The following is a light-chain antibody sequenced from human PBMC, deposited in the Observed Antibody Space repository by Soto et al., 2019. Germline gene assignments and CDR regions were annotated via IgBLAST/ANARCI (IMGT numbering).Light chain of an antibody. Sequence: IQMTQSPSSLSASVGDRVTITCRASQGIRSDLGWFQQKPGEAPKLLIYAASSLESGVPSRFSGSGFGTDFTLTISSLQPEDFATYYCLQDYNYPRTFGQGTKLEIK. V-gene: IGKV1-6*01. CDR3: LQDYNYPRT. J-gene: IGKJ2*01. CDR1: QGIRSD. CDR2: AAS.